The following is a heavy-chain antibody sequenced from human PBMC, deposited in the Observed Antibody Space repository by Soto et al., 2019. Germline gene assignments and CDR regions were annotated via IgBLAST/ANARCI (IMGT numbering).Heavy chain of an antibody. CDR3: AKDLPGAY. V-gene: IGHV3-30*18. CDR2: ISYGGSNK. J-gene: IGHJ4*02. Sequence: QVPLVESGGGVVQPGRSLRLSCAASGFTFSSYGMHWVRQAPGKGLEWVAVISYGGSNKYYADSVKGRFTIYSDNSKNTLYLQMNSLGAEDAAVYYCAKDLPGAYWGQGTLVTVSS. D-gene: IGHD3-10*01. CDR1: GFTFSSYG.